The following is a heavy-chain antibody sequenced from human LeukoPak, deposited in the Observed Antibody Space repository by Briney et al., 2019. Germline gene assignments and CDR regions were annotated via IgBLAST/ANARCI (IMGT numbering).Heavy chain of an antibody. J-gene: IGHJ5*02. Sequence: SQTLSLSCAISGDSVSSNSVTWNWIRQSPSRGLEWLGRTYYRSTWYNDYAVSVRGRITVNPDTSKNQFSLHLNSVTPEDTAVYYCARRLTQYDCFDPWGQGILVTVSS. CDR3: ARRLTQYDCFDP. CDR2: TYYRSTWYN. CDR1: GDSVSSNSVT. D-gene: IGHD2-2*01. V-gene: IGHV6-1*01.